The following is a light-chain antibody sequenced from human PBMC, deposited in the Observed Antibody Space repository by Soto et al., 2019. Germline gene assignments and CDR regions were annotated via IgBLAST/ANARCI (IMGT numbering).Light chain of an antibody. Sequence: QSVLTQPASVSGSPGQSSTISCTGTSSDVGDYNYVSWYQQLPGKAPKVMIYEVSNRPSGVSNRFSGSKSGITASLTISGLQAEDEADYYCSSYTSSSTYVFGTGTKSPS. CDR3: SSYTSSSTYV. V-gene: IGLV2-14*01. J-gene: IGLJ1*01. CDR1: SSDVGDYNY. CDR2: EVS.